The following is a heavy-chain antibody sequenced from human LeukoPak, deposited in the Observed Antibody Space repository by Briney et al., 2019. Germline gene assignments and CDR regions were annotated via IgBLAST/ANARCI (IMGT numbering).Heavy chain of an antibody. CDR2: IKENSVGGTI. Sequence: EGSLRLSCAASGFTFSNAWMSWVRQAPGKGLEWVGRIKENSVGGTIDYAAPVQGRFTISRDDSKNTVYLEMNSLKTEDTAVYYCTAGLGLTNDDSWGQGTLVTVSS. V-gene: IGHV3-15*01. CDR3: TAGLGLTNDDS. CDR1: GFTFSNAW. D-gene: IGHD2-8*01. J-gene: IGHJ4*02.